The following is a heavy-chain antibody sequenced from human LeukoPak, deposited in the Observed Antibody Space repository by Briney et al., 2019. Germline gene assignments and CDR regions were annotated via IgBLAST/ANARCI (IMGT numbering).Heavy chain of an antibody. CDR3: ARAGIAAADTVAY. CDR2: IWYDGSNK. J-gene: IGHJ4*02. V-gene: IGHV3-33*01. D-gene: IGHD6-13*01. CDR1: GFTFSSYG. Sequence: GSLRLSCAASGFTFSSYGMHWVRQAPGKGLGWVAVIWYDGSNKYYADSVKGRFTISRDNSKNTLYLQMNSLRAEDTAVYYCARAGIAAADTVAYWGQGTLVTVSS.